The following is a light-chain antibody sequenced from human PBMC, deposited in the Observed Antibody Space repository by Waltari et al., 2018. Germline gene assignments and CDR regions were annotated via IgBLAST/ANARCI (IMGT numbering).Light chain of an antibody. CDR3: SSYTASRALEVL. Sequence: QSALTQPASVSGSPGQSLTISCTGTNSDVGAFDFVSWYQQHPGEAPKLLIYDVSNRPSGVSHRFSGSKSGNTASLTISGLQAEDEADYYCSSYTASRALEVLFGGGTKLTVL. CDR2: DVS. V-gene: IGLV2-14*03. CDR1: NSDVGAFDF. J-gene: IGLJ2*01.